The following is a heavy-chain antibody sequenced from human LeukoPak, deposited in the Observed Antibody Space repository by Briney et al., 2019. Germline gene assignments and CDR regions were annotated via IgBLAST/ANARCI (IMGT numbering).Heavy chain of an antibody. V-gene: IGHV3-7*01. CDR3: ARADIVVVPAAMGFDY. J-gene: IGHJ4*02. CDR2: IKQDGSEE. D-gene: IGHD2-2*01. Sequence: GGSLRLSCAASGFTFSSYWMSWVRQAPGKGLEWVANIKQDGSEEYYVDSVKGRFTISRDNAKNSLYLQMNSLRAEDTAVYYCARADIVVVPAAMGFDYWGQGTLVTVSS. CDR1: GFTFSSYW.